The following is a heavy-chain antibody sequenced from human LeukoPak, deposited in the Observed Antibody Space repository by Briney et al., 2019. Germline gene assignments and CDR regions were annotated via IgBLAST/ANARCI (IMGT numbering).Heavy chain of an antibody. Sequence: GGSLRLSCAASGFTFSSYAMHWVRQAPGKGLEWVAVISYDGSNKYYADSVKGRFTISRDNSKNTPYLQMNSLRAEDTAVYYCARDYCTNGVCSPGGGDYWGQGTLVTVSS. J-gene: IGHJ4*02. D-gene: IGHD2-8*01. CDR2: ISYDGSNK. CDR1: GFTFSSYA. CDR3: ARDYCTNGVCSPGGGDY. V-gene: IGHV3-30-3*01.